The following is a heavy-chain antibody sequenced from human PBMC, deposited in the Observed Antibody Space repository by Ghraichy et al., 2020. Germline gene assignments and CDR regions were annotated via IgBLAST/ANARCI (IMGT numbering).Heavy chain of an antibody. CDR2: INHNGST. D-gene: IGHD3-3*02. V-gene: IGHV4-34*01. J-gene: IGHJ6*02. Sequence: SETLSLTCAVYGGSFSDYYWTWIRQPPGKGLEWIGEINHNGSTKYNPSLTSRVTVSVDTSKNQFSLNLSSVTAADTAVYYCASHLRGRRGMDVWGQGTTVTVSS. CDR3: ASHLRGRRGMDV. CDR1: GGSFSDYY.